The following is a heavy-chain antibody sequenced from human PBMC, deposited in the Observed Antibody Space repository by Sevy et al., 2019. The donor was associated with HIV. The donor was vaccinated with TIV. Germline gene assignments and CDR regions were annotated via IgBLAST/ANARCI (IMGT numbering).Heavy chain of an antibody. CDR3: ARMDDYYYDSSGYPQSSWFDP. CDR1: GGSITSLY. CDR2: IYYNGHI. J-gene: IGHJ5*02. V-gene: IGHV4-59*08. Sequence: SETLSLTCTVSGGSITSLYWNWIRQPPGKGLEWIANIYYNGHINYNPSLKSRVTLSLDTSKNQFSLRLSSVTAADTAMYYCARMDDYYYDSSGYPQSSWFDPWGQGTLVTVSS. D-gene: IGHD3-22*01.